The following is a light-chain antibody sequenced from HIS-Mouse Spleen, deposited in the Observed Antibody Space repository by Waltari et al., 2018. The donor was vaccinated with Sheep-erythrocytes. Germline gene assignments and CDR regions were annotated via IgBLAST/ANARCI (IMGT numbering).Light chain of an antibody. Sequence: QSALTQPRSVSGSTGQSVTISCTGTSRDVGGYTYVSWYPPHPGKAPKLMIYDVSRRPSGVPDRFSGSKSGNTASLTISGLQAEDEADYYCCSYAGSYNHVFATGTKVTVL. CDR2: DVS. V-gene: IGLV2-11*01. CDR1: SRDVGGYTY. CDR3: CSYAGSYNHV. J-gene: IGLJ1*01.